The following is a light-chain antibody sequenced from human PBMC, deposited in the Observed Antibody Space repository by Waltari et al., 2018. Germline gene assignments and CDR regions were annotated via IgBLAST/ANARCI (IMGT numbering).Light chain of an antibody. CDR3: ASWDDSLNGHWV. Sequence: QSVLTQPPSPSGTPGQRVPISCSGSYSNIRSNAVTWSQQLPGKAPKLLIYRIDRRPSGVPVRFSGSKSGSSASLAIDGLHSEDEADYYCASWDDSLNGHWVFGGGTKVTVL. CDR1: YSNIRSNA. J-gene: IGLJ3*02. V-gene: IGLV1-44*01. CDR2: RID.